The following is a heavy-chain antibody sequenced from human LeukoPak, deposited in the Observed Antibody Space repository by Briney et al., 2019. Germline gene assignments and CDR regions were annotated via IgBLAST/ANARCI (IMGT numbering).Heavy chain of an antibody. Sequence: GESLKISCEGSGYSFTSYWIGWVRPMPGKGLEWMGIIYPGDSDTRYSPSSQGQVTISADKSISTAYLQWSSLKASDTAMYYCARHSVWFGELLYYYYYMDVWGKGTTVTVSS. D-gene: IGHD3-10*01. CDR3: ARHSVWFGELLYYYYYMDV. CDR1: GYSFTSYW. CDR2: IYPGDSDT. J-gene: IGHJ6*03. V-gene: IGHV5-51*01.